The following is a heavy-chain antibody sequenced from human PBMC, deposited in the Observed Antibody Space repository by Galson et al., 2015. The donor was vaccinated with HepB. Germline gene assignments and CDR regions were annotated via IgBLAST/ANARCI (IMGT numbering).Heavy chain of an antibody. CDR3: AREGVDSGYNDYYYFYGMDV. V-gene: IGHV6-1*01. CDR2: AYYRSRWYI. D-gene: IGHD5-12*01. J-gene: IGHJ6*02. CDR1: GDSVSSCSAA. Sequence: CAISGDSVSSCSAAWDWIRQSPSRGLEWLGRAYYRSRWYIDYAPAVKSRRTIKPDTSKNQFSLQLNSVTPEDTAVYYCAREGVDSGYNDYYYFYGMDVWGQGTTVTVSS.